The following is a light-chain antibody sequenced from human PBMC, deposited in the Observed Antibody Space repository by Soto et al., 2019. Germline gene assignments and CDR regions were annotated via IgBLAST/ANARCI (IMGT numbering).Light chain of an antibody. CDR1: SGHNTYI. Sequence: QSVLTQSSSASASLGSSVKLTCILSSGHNTYIIAWHQQQPGKAPRFLMTLDRSGSYNRGSGVPDRFSGSSSGADRYLTISHFQFEDEGDYYCETWYSNTHKVFGGGTKVTVL. J-gene: IGLJ3*02. V-gene: IGLV4-60*02. CDR3: ETWYSNTHKV. CDR2: LDRSGSY.